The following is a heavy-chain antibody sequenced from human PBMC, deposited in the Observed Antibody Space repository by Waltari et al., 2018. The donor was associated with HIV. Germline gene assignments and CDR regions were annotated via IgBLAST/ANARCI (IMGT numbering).Heavy chain of an antibody. CDR3: VRNRIVQQILGGMDV. J-gene: IGHJ6*02. CDR1: GFTFGNEG. Sequence: QVHLVESGGGVVQPGRSLRLSCGASGFTFGNEGMDWVRQAPGKVLEWVAVIWYDGSNKYYRDSVKGRFTISRDNSKNTLYLQMNSLRAEDTAVYYCVRNRIVQQILGGMDVWGQGTTVTVSS. CDR2: IWYDGSNK. V-gene: IGHV3-33*01. D-gene: IGHD6-13*01.